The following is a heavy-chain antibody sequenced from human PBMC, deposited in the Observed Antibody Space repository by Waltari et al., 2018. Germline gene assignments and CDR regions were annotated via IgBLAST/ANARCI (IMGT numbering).Heavy chain of an antibody. V-gene: IGHV4-34*01. D-gene: IGHD2-8*02. CDR2: NNHSGST. Sequence: QVQLQQWGAGLLKPSETLSLTCAVYGGCFSGYYWSWLRQPPGKGLEWNGENNHSGSTNYQPALKRRVTISVGTSKNQFSLKLSSVDAADTAVDYCAKRRSSGGVSGAGYDHWGQGTLVTGSS. CDR1: GGCFSGYY. J-gene: IGHJ4*02. CDR3: AKRRSSGGVSGAGYDH.